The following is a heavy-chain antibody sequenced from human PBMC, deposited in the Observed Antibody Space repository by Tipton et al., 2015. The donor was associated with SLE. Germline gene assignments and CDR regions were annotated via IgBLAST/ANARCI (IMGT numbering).Heavy chain of an antibody. CDR2: AYHSGGT. J-gene: IGHJ1*01. CDR1: GSSISDSYY. V-gene: IGHV4-38-2*01. Sequence: TLSLTCAVSGSSISDSYYWGWIRQTPGKGLEWIGNAYHSGGTYYNPSFKSRVTISVDKSKNQFSLKVNSVTAADTGVYYCARAAEWLVPLYFQYWSQGTLVTVSS. CDR3: ARAAEWLVPLYFQY. D-gene: IGHD6-19*01.